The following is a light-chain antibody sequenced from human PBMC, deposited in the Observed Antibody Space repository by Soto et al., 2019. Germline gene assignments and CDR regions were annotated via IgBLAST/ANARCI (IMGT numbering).Light chain of an antibody. J-gene: IGLJ1*01. V-gene: IGLV1-40*01. Sequence: QSVLTQPPSVSGAPGQRVTISCTGSSSNIGAGYDVHWYQQLPGTAPKLLIYANGNRPSGVPDRFSGSKSGTSASLAITGLQAEDEADYYCQSYDRSLSGYDLGTGTKVTVL. CDR1: SSNIGAGYD. CDR3: QSYDRSLSGYD. CDR2: ANG.